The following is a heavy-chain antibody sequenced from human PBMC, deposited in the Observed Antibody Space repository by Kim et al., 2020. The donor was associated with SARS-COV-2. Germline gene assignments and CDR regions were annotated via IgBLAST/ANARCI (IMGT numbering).Heavy chain of an antibody. CDR3: ARQGGRIAAAGTSDY. Sequence: GESLKISCKGSGYSFTSYWISWVRQMPGKGLEWMGRIDPSDSYTNYSPSFQGHVTISADKSISTAYLQWSSLKASDTAMYYCARQGGRIAAAGTSDYWGQGTLVTVSS. D-gene: IGHD6-13*01. J-gene: IGHJ4*02. V-gene: IGHV5-10-1*01. CDR1: GYSFTSYW. CDR2: IDPSDSYT.